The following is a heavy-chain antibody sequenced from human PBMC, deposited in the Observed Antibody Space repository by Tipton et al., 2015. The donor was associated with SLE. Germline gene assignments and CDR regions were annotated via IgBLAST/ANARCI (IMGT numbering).Heavy chain of an antibody. CDR3: AREILNPVTTVHYYFDP. CDR1: GGSISSYY. J-gene: IGHJ2*01. V-gene: IGHV4-4*07. D-gene: IGHD4-11*01. Sequence: TLSLTCTVSGGSISSYYWSWIRQPAGGGLEWIGRIYTNENTNYNPSLKSRVTMSVDTSKNHFSLKLISVTAADTAVDYCAREILNPVTTVHYYFDPWGRGTLVTVSS. CDR2: IYTNENT.